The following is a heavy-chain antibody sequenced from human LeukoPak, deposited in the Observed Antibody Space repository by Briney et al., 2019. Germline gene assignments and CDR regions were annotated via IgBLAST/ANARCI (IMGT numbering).Heavy chain of an antibody. D-gene: IGHD3-10*01. J-gene: IGHJ4*02. CDR1: GGSISSGDYY. CDR3: ARHQGDGSGSYYNGPYYFDY. CDR2: IYYSGST. V-gene: IGHV4-31*03. Sequence: SETLSLTCTVSGGSISSGDYYWSWIRQHPGKGLEWIGYIYYSGSTYYNPSLKSRVTISVDTSKNQFSLKLSSVTAADTAVYYCARHQGDGSGSYYNGPYYFDYWGQGTLVTVSS.